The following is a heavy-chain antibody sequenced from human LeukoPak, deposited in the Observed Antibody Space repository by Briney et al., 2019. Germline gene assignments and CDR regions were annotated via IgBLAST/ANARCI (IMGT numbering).Heavy chain of an antibody. CDR3: ARVGSDSSGDFDY. J-gene: IGHJ4*02. Sequence: GGSLRLSCAASGFTFSGCWMSWVRQAPGKGLEWVANIKQDGSEKYYVDSVKGRFTISRDNAKNSLYLQMNSLRAEDTAVYYCARVGSDSSGDFDYWGQGTLVTVSS. D-gene: IGHD3-22*01. V-gene: IGHV3-7*03. CDR2: IKQDGSEK. CDR1: GFTFSGCW.